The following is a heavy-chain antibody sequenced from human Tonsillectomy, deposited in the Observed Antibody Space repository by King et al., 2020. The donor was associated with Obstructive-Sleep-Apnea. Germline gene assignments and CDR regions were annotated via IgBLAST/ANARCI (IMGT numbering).Heavy chain of an antibody. Sequence: QLVQSGAEVKKPGASVKVSCKASGYTFNNYGISWVRQAPGQGLEWMGWISAYNGNTNYAQKLQGRVTMTTDTSTSTAYMDLRSLRSDDTALYYCARTYYHDRSGYYYASGAPDYWGQGTLVTVSS. CDR3: ARTYYHDRSGYYYASGAPDY. D-gene: IGHD3-22*01. CDR1: GYTFNNYG. CDR2: ISAYNGNT. V-gene: IGHV1-18*04. J-gene: IGHJ4*02.